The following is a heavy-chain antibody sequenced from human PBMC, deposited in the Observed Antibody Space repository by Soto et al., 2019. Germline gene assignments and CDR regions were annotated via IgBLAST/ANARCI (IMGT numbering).Heavy chain of an antibody. CDR3: ARLPDCSGGSCPLFDY. V-gene: IGHV4-59*08. J-gene: IGHJ4*02. CDR1: GGSISSYY. D-gene: IGHD2-15*01. CDR2: IYYSGST. Sequence: SETLSLTCTVSGGSISSYYWSWIRQPPGKGLEWIGYIYYSGSTKYNPSLKSRVTISVDTSKNQFSLKLSSVTAADTAVYYCARLPDCSGGSCPLFDYWGQGTLVTVSS.